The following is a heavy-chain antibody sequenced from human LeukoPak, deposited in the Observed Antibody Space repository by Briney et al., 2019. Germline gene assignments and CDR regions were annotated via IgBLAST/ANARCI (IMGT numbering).Heavy chain of an antibody. D-gene: IGHD1-26*01. J-gene: IGHJ4*02. CDR1: GFTFSSYS. V-gene: IGHV3-21*01. CDR3: ARAGLIVGASFDY. CDR2: ISSSSSYI. Sequence: GGSLRLSCAASGFTFSSYSMNWVRQAPGKGLEWVSSISSSSSYIYYADSVKGRFTISRDNAKNSLYLQMNSLRAEDTAVYYCARAGLIVGASFDYWGQGTLVTASS.